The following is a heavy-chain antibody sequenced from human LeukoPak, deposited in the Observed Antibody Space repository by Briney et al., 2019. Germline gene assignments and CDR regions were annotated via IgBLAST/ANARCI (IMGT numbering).Heavy chain of an antibody. V-gene: IGHV3-43*02. CDR3: AKESGKFDY. CDR2: ISADGGST. J-gene: IGHJ4*02. Sequence: GASLRLSCVASGLTFHDYAMHWVRQGPGKGLEWVSLISADGGSTFYADSVRGRFSISRDNSKNSLYLQMNSLRTEDTAMYYCAKESGKFDYWGQGTLVAVSS. CDR1: GLTFHDYA.